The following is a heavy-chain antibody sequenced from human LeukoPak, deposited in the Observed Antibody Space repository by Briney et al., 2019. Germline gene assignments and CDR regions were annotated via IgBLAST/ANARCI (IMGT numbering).Heavy chain of an antibody. Sequence: ASVKVSCKAAGYAFPSYGISWVRQAPGQGIEWLGWISAYNGNTHYAQKLQVRLTMTTDTSTSTAYMELRSLRSDDTAVYYCASAIRSMDDYWGPRTLVTVSS. CDR1: GYAFPSYG. V-gene: IGHV1-18*01. D-gene: IGHD2-21*01. J-gene: IGHJ4*02. CDR3: ASAIRSMDDY. CDR2: ISAYNGNT.